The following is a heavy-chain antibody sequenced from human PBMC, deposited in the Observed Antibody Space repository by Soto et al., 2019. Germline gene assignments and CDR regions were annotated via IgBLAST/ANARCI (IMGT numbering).Heavy chain of an antibody. V-gene: IGHV4-34*01. CDR3: ARGKYCDSDAFDI. Sequence: QVQLQQWGAGLLKPSETLSLTCAVYGGSFSGYYWSWIRQPPGKGLEWIGEINHSGSTNYNPSLKSRVTRSVDTSKNQYSLKLSSVTAADTAVYYCARGKYCDSDAFDIWGQGTMVTVSS. CDR1: GGSFSGYY. D-gene: IGHD4-17*01. J-gene: IGHJ3*02. CDR2: INHSGST.